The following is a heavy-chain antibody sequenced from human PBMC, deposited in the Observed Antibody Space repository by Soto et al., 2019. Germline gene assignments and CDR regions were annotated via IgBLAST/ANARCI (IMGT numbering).Heavy chain of an antibody. D-gene: IGHD3-10*01. Sequence: QVQLVQSGAEVKKPGSSVKVSCKASGGTFSSYTISWVRQAPGQGLEWMGRIIPILGIANYAQKFQGSVTITADKSTSTAYRELSSVRAEDTAVYYWASRVRGFPRTGLADDEDYWGQGTLVTVSS. V-gene: IGHV1-69*02. CDR2: IIPILGIA. CDR1: GGTFSSYT. J-gene: IGHJ4*02. CDR3: ASRVRGFPRTGLADDEDY.